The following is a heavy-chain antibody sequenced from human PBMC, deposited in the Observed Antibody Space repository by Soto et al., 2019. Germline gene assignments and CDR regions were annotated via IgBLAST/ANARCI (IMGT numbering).Heavy chain of an antibody. CDR1: GGTFSSYA. J-gene: IGHJ6*02. CDR2: FIPMFNRP. V-gene: IGHV1-69*01. Sequence: QVQLVQSGAEVKKPGSSVKVSCKASGGTFSSYAISWVRQAPGQVLEWMGGFIPMFNRPHSARKFQGRVTITADESTSTAYMDLSSLRSDDTAVYYCARGQFHHVSNYYYALDVWGQGTTVTVSS. CDR3: ARGQFHHVSNYYYALDV.